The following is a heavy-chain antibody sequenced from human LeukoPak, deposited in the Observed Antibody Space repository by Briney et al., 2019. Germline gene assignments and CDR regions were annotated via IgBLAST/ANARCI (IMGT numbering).Heavy chain of an antibody. D-gene: IGHD6-13*01. CDR2: INPNSGGT. CDR1: GYTFTGYY. CDR3: AREQGSSWRSAWRDDAFDI. J-gene: IGHJ3*02. V-gene: IGHV1-2*02. Sequence: ASVTVSCKASGYTFTGYYMHWVRQAPGQGLEWMGWINPNSGGTNYAQKFQGRVTMTRDTSISTAYMELSRLRSDDTAVYYCAREQGSSWRSAWRDDAFDIWGQGTMVTVSS.